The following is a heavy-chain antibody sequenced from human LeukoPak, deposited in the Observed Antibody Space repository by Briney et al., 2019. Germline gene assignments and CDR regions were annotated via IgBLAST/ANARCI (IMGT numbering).Heavy chain of an antibody. CDR1: GFTFSNYW. CDR2: IKEEGSEI. V-gene: IGHV3-7*03. J-gene: IGHJ4*02. D-gene: IGHD3-3*01. CDR3: ARALSA. Sequence: PGGSLRLSCVASGFTFSNYWMHWVRQAPGKGLEWVANIKEEGSEIYYVDSVKGRFSISRDNAKNSLFLQMNSLRAEDTAVYYCARALSAWGQGTLVTVSS.